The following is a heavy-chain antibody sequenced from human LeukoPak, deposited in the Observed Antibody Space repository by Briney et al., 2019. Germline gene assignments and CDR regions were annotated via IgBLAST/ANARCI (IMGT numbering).Heavy chain of an antibody. D-gene: IGHD1-26*01. V-gene: IGHV1-69*05. Sequence: ASVKVSCKASGGTFTSYAISWVRQAPGQGLEWMGGIIPIFGTANYAQKFQGRVTITTDESTSKAYMELSSLRSEDTAVYYCARGSQGGSYYEDYWGQGTLVTVSS. CDR3: ARGSQGGSYYEDY. J-gene: IGHJ4*02. CDR1: GGTFTSYA. CDR2: IIPIFGTA.